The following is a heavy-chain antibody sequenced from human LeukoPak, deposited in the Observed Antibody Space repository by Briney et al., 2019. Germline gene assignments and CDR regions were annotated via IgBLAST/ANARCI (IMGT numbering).Heavy chain of an antibody. CDR2: ISISGENT. V-gene: IGHV3-23*01. J-gene: IGHJ4*02. Sequence: GGSLRLACAASGFSFSSYAMSWVRQAPGKGLEWVSAISISGENTYYADSVKGRFTISRDTSRNTLYLQMHSLRAEDTAVYYCARLISTSSSRFSDYWGQGTLVTVSS. D-gene: IGHD6-6*01. CDR3: ARLISTSSSRFSDY. CDR1: GFSFSSYA.